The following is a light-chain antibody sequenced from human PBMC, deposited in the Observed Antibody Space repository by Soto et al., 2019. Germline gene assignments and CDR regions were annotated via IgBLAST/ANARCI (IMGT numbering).Light chain of an antibody. J-gene: IGKJ4*02. CDR2: TTS. Sequence: DIQLTQSPSFLSASVGDRVTITCRASQGSSSYLVWYQQKPGKAPNLLIYTTSTLQSGVPSRFSGSGSGTEFTLTISSLQHEDFATSYWQQLDSYPFTFGGGAKVEIK. CDR3: QQLDSYPFT. CDR1: QGSSSY. V-gene: IGKV1-9*01.